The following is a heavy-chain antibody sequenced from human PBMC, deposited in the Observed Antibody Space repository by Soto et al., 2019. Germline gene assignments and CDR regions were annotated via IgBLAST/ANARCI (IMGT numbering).Heavy chain of an antibody. CDR3: TRRLIGGGRSLDY. D-gene: IGHD2-15*01. J-gene: IGHJ4*02. Sequence: GGSLRLSCAASGFTFSTYDMSWVRQAPGKGLEWVSAISASSDTILYADSVKGRFTISRDNSRNTLFLQMSSLRAGDAALYYCTRRLIGGGRSLDYWGQGTQVTVSS. V-gene: IGHV3-23*01. CDR1: GFTFSTYD. CDR2: ISASSDTI.